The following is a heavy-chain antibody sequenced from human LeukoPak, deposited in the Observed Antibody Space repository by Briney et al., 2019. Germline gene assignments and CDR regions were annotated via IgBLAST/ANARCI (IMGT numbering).Heavy chain of an antibody. J-gene: IGHJ4*02. CDR2: INHSGST. D-gene: IGHD1-26*01. CDR1: GASFSGYY. Sequence: SETLSLTCAVYGASFSGYYWSWIRQPPGKGLEWIGEINHSGSTNYNPSLKSRVTISVDTSKNQFSLKLSSVTAADTAVYYWARGATLDYWGQGTLVTVSS. V-gene: IGHV4-34*01. CDR3: ARGATLDY.